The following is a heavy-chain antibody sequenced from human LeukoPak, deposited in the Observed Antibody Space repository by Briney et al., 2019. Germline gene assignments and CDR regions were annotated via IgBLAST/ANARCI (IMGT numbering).Heavy chain of an antibody. J-gene: IGHJ4*02. D-gene: IGHD2-21*02. CDR2: IIPILGIA. V-gene: IGHV1-69*04. CDR1: GGTFSSYA. CDR3: ARGPPVVTAFFDY. Sequence: APVKVSFQASGGTFSSYAISWVRPAPGQGLEWMGRIIPILGIANYAQKFQGRVTITADKSTSTAYMELSSLRSEDTAVYYCARGPPVVTAFFDYWGQGTLVTVSS.